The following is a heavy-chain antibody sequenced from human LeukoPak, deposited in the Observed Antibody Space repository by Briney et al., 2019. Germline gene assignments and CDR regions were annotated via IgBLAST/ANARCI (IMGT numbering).Heavy chain of an antibody. CDR1: GFTFSSYW. Sequence: GGSLRLSCAASGFTFSSYWMTWARQAPGKGLEWVANMKQDESEKYYGDSVRGRFTISRDNAQNSLYLQMNSLRAEDTAVYYCARDNGYFSVDYWGQGTLVTVSS. CDR2: MKQDESEK. J-gene: IGHJ4*02. D-gene: IGHD3-22*01. CDR3: ARDNGYFSVDY. V-gene: IGHV3-7*01.